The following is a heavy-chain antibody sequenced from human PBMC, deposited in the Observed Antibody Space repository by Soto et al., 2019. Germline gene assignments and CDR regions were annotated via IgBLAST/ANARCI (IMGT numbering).Heavy chain of an antibody. D-gene: IGHD6-13*01. V-gene: IGHV5-10-1*01. J-gene: IGHJ3*01. CDR1: GYSFTSYW. Sequence: GESLKISCEASGYSFTSYWINWVRQMPGKGLEWMGRIDPSDSYTNYSPSFQGHVTISVDKSISTAYLQWSSLKASDTAMYYCARPPTYSSSWYYSWGQGTMVT. CDR3: ARPPTYSSSWYYS. CDR2: IDPSDSYT.